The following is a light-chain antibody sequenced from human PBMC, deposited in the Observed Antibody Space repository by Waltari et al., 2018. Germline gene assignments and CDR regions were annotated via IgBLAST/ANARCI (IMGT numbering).Light chain of an antibody. Sequence: QSVLTQPPSASGTPGQRVTISCSGSSSNIGSNYVYWYQQLPGTAPKLLIYRNNQRPSGFPDRFSGSKSGTSGSLAIRGLRSEDEADYYCAAWDDSLSGWVFGGGTKLTVL. CDR2: RNN. CDR1: SSNIGSNY. CDR3: AAWDDSLSGWV. V-gene: IGLV1-47*01. J-gene: IGLJ3*02.